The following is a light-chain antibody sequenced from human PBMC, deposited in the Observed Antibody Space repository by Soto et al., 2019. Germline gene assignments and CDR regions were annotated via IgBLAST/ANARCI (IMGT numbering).Light chain of an antibody. V-gene: IGLV2-23*03. CDR1: SSDVGSYNL. Sequence: QSALTQPASVSGSPGQSITTSCTGTSSDVGSYNLVSWYQQHPGKAPKLMIYEGSKRPSGVSNRFSGSKSGNTASLTISGLQAEDEADYYCCSYAGSSTFPVFGTGTQLTVL. CDR3: CSYAGSSTFPV. J-gene: IGLJ7*01. CDR2: EGS.